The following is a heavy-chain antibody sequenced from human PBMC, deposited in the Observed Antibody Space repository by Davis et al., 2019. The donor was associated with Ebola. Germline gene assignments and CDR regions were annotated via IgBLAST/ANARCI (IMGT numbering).Heavy chain of an antibody. J-gene: IGHJ3*02. V-gene: IGHV3-53*01. Sequence: GESLKISCAASGFTVSSNYMSWVRQAPGKGLEWVSVIYSGGSTYYADSVKGRFTISRDNSKNTLYLQMNSLRAEDTAVYYCARDGPTYYDFWSGYSSDAFDIWGQGTMVTVSS. CDR2: IYSGGST. D-gene: IGHD3-3*01. CDR3: ARDGPTYYDFWSGYSSDAFDI. CDR1: GFTVSSNY.